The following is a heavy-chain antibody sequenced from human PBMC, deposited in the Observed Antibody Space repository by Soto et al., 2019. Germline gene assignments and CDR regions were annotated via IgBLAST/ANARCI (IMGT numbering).Heavy chain of an antibody. J-gene: IGHJ4*02. CDR1: GFTLSNYA. D-gene: IGHD2-2*01. CDR2: ISGLSVST. Sequence: LRLSCAASGFTLSNYAMTWVRQAPGKGLEWVATISGLSVSTYYADSVKGRFTISRDTSKNTLYLQMKSLRAEDTAVYYCAKAYCSSDSCTKAYWGQGTLVTVSS. V-gene: IGHV3-23*01. CDR3: AKAYCSSDSCTKAY.